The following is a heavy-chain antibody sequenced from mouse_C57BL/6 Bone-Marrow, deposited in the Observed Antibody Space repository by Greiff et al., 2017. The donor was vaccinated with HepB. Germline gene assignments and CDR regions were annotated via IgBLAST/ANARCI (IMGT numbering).Heavy chain of an antibody. CDR1: GYSITSGYY. J-gene: IGHJ3*01. CDR3: AREEAYYSNYEFAY. D-gene: IGHD2-5*01. Sequence: EVKLVESGPGLVKPSQSLSLTCSVTGYSITSGYYWNWIRQFPGNKLEWMGYISYDGSNNYNPSLKNRISITRDTSKNQFFLKLNSVTTEDTATYYCAREEAYYSNYEFAYWGQGTLVTVSA. V-gene: IGHV3-6*01. CDR2: ISYDGSN.